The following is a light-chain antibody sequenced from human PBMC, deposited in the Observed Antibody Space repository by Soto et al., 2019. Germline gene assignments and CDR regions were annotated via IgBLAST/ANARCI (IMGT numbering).Light chain of an antibody. CDR1: RSVSSRY. J-gene: IGKJ2*01. V-gene: IGKV3-20*01. CDR2: GAS. CDR3: QQFADSPPAFT. Sequence: ESMLTQSPGTLSLSPEERATLSCRASRSVSSRYITWYQQKPGQAPRLLIYGASIRATGIPDRFSGSGSGTDFTLTISRLEAEDFAVYYCQQFADSPPAFTFGQGTKLEI.